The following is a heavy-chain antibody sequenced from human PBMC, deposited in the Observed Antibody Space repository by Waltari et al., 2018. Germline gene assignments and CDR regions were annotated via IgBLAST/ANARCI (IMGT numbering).Heavy chain of an antibody. D-gene: IGHD5-18*01. V-gene: IGHV4-34*01. J-gene: IGHJ4*02. CDR2: INHSGST. CDR3: ARGRKVNGYSYGYRFDY. Sequence: QVQLQQLGAGLLKPSETLSLTCAVYGGSFSGYYWSWIRQPPGKGLEWIGEINHSGSTNYNPSLKSRVTISVDTSKNQFSLKLSSVTAADTAVYYCARGRKVNGYSYGYRFDYWGQGTLVTVSS. CDR1: GGSFSGYY.